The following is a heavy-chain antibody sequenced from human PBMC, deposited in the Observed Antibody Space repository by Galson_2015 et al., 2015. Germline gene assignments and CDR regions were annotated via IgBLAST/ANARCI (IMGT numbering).Heavy chain of an antibody. CDR3: AREPQEDSGYGSGTGFDY. D-gene: IGHD3-10*01. V-gene: IGHV4-31*03. CDR2: IYYSGSS. J-gene: IGHJ4*02. CDR1: GGSISSGGYY. Sequence: TLSLTCTVSGGSISSGGYYWSWVRQHPGKGLEWIGYIYYSGSSNYNPSLRSRVTISVDASKNQFSLELRSVAAADTAVYYCAREPQEDSGYGSGTGFDYWGQGTLVTVSS.